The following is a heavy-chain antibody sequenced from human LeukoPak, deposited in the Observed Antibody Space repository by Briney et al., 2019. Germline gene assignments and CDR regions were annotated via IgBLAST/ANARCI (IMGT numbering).Heavy chain of an antibody. CDR1: GFTFSSYA. J-gene: IGHJ4*02. Sequence: PGGSLRLSCAASGFTFSSYAMSWVRQAPGKGLEWVSAISGSGGSTYYADSVKGRFTISRDNSKNTLYLQMNSLRAEDTAVYYCAKALHDWWELLISFDYWGQGTLVTVSS. D-gene: IGHD1-26*01. CDR3: AKALHDWWELLISFDY. V-gene: IGHV3-23*01. CDR2: ISGSGGST.